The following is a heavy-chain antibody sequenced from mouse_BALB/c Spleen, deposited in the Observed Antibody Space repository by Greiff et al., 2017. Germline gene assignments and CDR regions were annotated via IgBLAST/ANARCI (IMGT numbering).Heavy chain of an antibody. CDR2: IWAGGST. V-gene: IGHV2-9*02. Sequence: VKLVESGPGLVAPSQSLSITCTVSGFSLTSYGVHWVRQPPGKGLEWLGVIWAGGSTNYNSALMSRLSISKDNSKSQVFLKMNSLQTDDTAMYYCARDGDDYDIDYAMDYWGQGTSVTVSS. CDR3: ARDGDDYDIDYAMDY. D-gene: IGHD2-4*01. CDR1: GFSLTSYG. J-gene: IGHJ4*01.